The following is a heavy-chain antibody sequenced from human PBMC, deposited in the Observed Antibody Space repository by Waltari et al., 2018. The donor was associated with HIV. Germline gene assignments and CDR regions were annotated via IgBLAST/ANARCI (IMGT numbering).Heavy chain of an antibody. CDR1: RGSIASSNW. V-gene: IGHV4-4*02. J-gene: IGHJ5*02. CDR2: IFHSGRV. CDR3: ARNWDEFWSGSTHPGLDP. Sequence: QVQLQESGPGLVKPSKTLLLICDVSRGSIASSNWWAWVRQTPGQGLEWIGEIFHSGRVNASPALRRRVTISLDKSKNRFSLKVISVTAADTSVYYCARNWDEFWSGSTHPGLDPWGPGILVTVSS. D-gene: IGHD3-3*01.